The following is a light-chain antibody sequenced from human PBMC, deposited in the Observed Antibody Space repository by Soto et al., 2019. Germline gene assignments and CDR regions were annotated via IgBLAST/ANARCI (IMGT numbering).Light chain of an antibody. CDR2: GAS. Sequence: EIVLTQSTGTLSLSPGERATLSCRASQSVSNNYLAWYQQKPGQAPRLLIYGASTRATGIPARFSGSGSGTEFTLTISSLQSEDFAVYYCQQYNKWPRITFGGG. CDR1: QSVSNN. V-gene: IGKV3-15*01. J-gene: IGKJ4*01. CDR3: QQYNKWPRIT.